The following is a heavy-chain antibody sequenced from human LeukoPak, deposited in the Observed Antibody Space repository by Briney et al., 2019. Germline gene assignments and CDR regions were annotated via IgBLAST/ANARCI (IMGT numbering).Heavy chain of an antibody. J-gene: IGHJ5*02. CDR2: IKSKTDGGTT. CDR1: GFTFSNAW. D-gene: IGHD6-13*01. CDR3: ARLSVAAGWFDP. V-gene: IGHV3-15*07. Sequence: GGSLRLSCAASGFTFSNAWMNWVRQAPGKGLEWVGRIKSKTDGGTTDYAAPVKGRFTISRDDSKNTLYLQMNSLKTEDTAVYYCARLSVAAGWFDPWGQGTLVTVSS.